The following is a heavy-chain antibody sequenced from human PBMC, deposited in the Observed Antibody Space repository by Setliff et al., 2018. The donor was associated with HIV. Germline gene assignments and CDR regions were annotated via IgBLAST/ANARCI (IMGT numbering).Heavy chain of an antibody. CDR3: ARGKDDHNFSPMSLRKTYYYYMDV. CDR2: INHSGGT. CDR1: GGSFGDYS. D-gene: IGHD2-15*01. J-gene: IGHJ6*03. V-gene: IGHV4-34*01. Sequence: PSETLSLTCAVHGGSFGDYSWSWIRQPPGKGLEWIGEINHSGGTEYNPSLQSRVTMSIDTSNNQFSLTLSSVTAADTAVYYCARGKDDHNFSPMSLRKTYYYYMDVWGKGTTVTVSS.